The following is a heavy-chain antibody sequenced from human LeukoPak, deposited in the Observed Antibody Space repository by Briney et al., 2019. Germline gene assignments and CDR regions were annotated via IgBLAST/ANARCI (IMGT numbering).Heavy chain of an antibody. CDR2: IIPILGIA. D-gene: IGHD4-23*01. J-gene: IGHJ5*02. CDR3: ARAATVVTPFSYDWFDP. CDR1: GGTFSSYA. Sequence: SVKVSCKASGGTFSSYATSWVRQAPGQGLEWMGRIIPILGIANYAQKFQGRVTITADKSTSTAYMELSSLRSEDTAVYYCARAATVVTPFSYDWFDPWGQGTLVTVSS. V-gene: IGHV1-69*04.